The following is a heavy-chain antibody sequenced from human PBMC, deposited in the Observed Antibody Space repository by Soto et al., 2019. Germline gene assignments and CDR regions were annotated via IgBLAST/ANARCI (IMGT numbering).Heavy chain of an antibody. J-gene: IGHJ6*03. CDR3: ARGVRGYYYMDV. Sequence: EVQLVESGGGLVQPGGSLRLSCAASGFTFSSFWMHWVRQAPGKGLVWVSRLNGDGSKTNYADSVRGRFTISRDNAMTPLYLERNSLGVDYTAVYDCARGVRGYYYMDVWGEGTTVTVSS. CDR2: LNGDGSKT. V-gene: IGHV3-74*01. CDR1: GFTFSSFW. D-gene: IGHD3-10*01.